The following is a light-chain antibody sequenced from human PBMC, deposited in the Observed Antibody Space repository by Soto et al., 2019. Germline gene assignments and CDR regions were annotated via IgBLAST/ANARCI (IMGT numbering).Light chain of an antibody. CDR3: QQYGSSPPT. V-gene: IGKV3-20*01. CDR1: QSVTSSY. Sequence: EIVLTQSPGTLSLSPWERATLSCRASQSVTSSYLAWYQQKLGQAPRLLIYGASSRATGIPDRFSGSGSGTDFTLTISRLEPEDFAVYYCQQYGSSPPTFGQGTKVDIK. CDR2: GAS. J-gene: IGKJ1*01.